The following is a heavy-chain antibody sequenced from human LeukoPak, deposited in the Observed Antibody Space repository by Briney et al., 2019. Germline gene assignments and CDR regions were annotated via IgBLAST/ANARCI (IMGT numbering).Heavy chain of an antibody. CDR3: AKDRNYYYDSSVVDY. CDR2: ISGSGGST. CDR1: GFTFSSYA. Sequence: GGSLRLSCAASGFTFSSYAMSWIRQAPGKGLEWVSAISGSGGSTYYADSVKGRFTISRDNSKNTLYLQMNSLRAEDTAVYYCAKDRNYYYDSSVVDYWGQGTLVTVSS. V-gene: IGHV3-23*01. J-gene: IGHJ4*02. D-gene: IGHD3-22*01.